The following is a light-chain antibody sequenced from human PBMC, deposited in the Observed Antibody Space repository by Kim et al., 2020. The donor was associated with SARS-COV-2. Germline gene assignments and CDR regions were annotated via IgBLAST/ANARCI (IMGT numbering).Light chain of an antibody. V-gene: IGLV3-9*01. Sequence: SVALGQTARITCEENNYVAKNVHWYQQKPGQAPVLVMYRDTNRPSGIPERFSGSNSGNTATLSISRAQAGDEADYYCQVWDSSTWVFGGGTQLTVL. J-gene: IGLJ3*02. CDR3: QVWDSSTWV. CDR1: NYVAKN. CDR2: RDT.